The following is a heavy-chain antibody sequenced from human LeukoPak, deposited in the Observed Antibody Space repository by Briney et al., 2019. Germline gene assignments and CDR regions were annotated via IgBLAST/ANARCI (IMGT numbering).Heavy chain of an antibody. J-gene: IGHJ4*02. CDR1: GFTFSSYW. D-gene: IGHD3-10*01. Sequence: GGSLRLSCAASGFTFSSYWMSWVRQAPGKGLEWVANIKQDGSEKYYVDSVKGRFTISRDNAKNSLYLQMNSLRAEDTAVYYCARDGRGSGRGVNYFDYWGQGTLVTVSS. CDR2: IKQDGSEK. V-gene: IGHV3-7*01. CDR3: ARDGRGSGRGVNYFDY.